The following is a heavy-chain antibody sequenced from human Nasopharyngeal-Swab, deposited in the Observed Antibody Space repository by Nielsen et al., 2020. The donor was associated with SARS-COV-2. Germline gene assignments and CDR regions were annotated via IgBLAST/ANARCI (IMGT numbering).Heavy chain of an antibody. D-gene: IGHD3-16*01. V-gene: IGHV4-31*03. J-gene: IGHJ4*02. Sequence: SETLSLTCTVSGAFIRTGAYLHIWIRKHPGKGLDWIGRLYYRGNVFYNSSFENRVTIFHYLSKNQFSLNLTSATAAATAVYYCARVSPGFRFTSWGQGTLVTVSS. CDR1: GAFIRTGAYL. CDR2: LYYRGNV. CDR3: ARVSPGFRFTS.